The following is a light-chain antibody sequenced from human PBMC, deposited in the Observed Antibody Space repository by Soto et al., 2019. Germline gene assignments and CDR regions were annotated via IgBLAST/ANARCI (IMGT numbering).Light chain of an antibody. CDR1: SSDIGAYNF. V-gene: IGLV2-14*03. Sequence: QSVLTQPDSVSGSPGQSITISCTGTSSDIGAYNFVSWYQQHPGKAPKLMIYDVNIRPSGVSNRFSGSKSGNTASLTISGLHAEDDADYYCTSWTTSTTMIFGGGTKLTVL. J-gene: IGLJ2*01. CDR2: DVN. CDR3: TSWTTSTTMI.